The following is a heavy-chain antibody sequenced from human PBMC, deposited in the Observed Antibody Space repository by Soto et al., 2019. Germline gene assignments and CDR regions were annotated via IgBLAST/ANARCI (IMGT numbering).Heavy chain of an antibody. Sequence: EVHLEESGGGLVQPGGSLRLSCAASGFSLSPYWMHWVRQVPGRGLEWVARLSSDGFGAAYADSVKGRFFISRDIARNTLSLQMNSLRADDTALYYCVRDLGGPDYWGRGTSVTVSS. D-gene: IGHD3-16*01. CDR1: GFSLSPYW. V-gene: IGHV3-74*03. CDR3: VRDLGGPDY. J-gene: IGHJ4*02. CDR2: LSSDGFGA.